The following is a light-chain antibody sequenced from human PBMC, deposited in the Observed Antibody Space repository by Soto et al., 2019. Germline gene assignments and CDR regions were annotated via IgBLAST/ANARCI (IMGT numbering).Light chain of an antibody. V-gene: IGKV2-28*01. J-gene: IGKJ2*01. Sequence: DIVMTQSPLSLPVTPGEPASISCRSTQSLLHKNGYNFLDWYLQKPGQSPQLLISLGSNRASGVPDRFSGSGSGTDFTLKISRVEAEDVGVYYCMQALQTPYTFGQGTKLEI. CDR2: LGS. CDR1: QSLLHKNGYNF. CDR3: MQALQTPYT.